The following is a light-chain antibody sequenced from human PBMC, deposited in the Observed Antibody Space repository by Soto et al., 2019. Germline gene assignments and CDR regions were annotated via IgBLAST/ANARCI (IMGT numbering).Light chain of an antibody. V-gene: IGKV3-20*01. CDR2: GAF. CDR1: QSISTHF. Sequence: EIVLTQSPGTLSLSPGERATLSCRASQSISTHFFAWYQQKPGQAPRLLIYGAFYRATGIPDRFSGSGSGTDFTLTISRLEPEDFAVYYCQQYSWTFGLGTKVEMK. CDR3: QQYSWT. J-gene: IGKJ1*01.